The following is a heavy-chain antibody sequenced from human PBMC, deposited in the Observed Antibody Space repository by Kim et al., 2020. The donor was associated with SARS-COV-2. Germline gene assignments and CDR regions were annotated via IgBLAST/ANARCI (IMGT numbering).Heavy chain of an antibody. Sequence: GGSLRLSCAASGFTFSSYAMSWVRQAPGKGLEWVSAISGSGGSTYYADSVKGRFTISRDNSKNTLYVQMNSLRAEDTAVYYCAKERSLHSSCGVISDYWGQGTLVTVSS. D-gene: IGHD3-16*02. CDR1: GFTFSSYA. CDR3: AKERSLHSSCGVISDY. J-gene: IGHJ4*02. V-gene: IGHV3-23*01. CDR2: ISGSGGST.